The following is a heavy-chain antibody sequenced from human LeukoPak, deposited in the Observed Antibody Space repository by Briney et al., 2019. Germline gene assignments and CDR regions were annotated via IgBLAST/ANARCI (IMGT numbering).Heavy chain of an antibody. CDR3: ARGGSSTLGPTDY. CDR2: INPNSGST. CDR1: GYTFSDYY. V-gene: IGHV1-2*02. J-gene: IGHJ4*02. D-gene: IGHD6-13*01. Sequence: ASVKVSCKASGYTFSDYYMHWVRQAPGQGLEWMGWINPNSGSTNYAQNFQGRVTMTRDTSISTAYTELSRLRSDDTAVYYCARGGSSTLGPTDYWGRGTLVTVSS.